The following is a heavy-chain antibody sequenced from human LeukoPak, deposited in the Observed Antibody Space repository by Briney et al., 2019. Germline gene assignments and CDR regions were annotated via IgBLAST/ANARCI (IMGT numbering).Heavy chain of an antibody. CDR3: ARGGSATYLLNWLGP. CDR1: GGSISSYY. D-gene: IGHD3-10*01. V-gene: IGHV4-59*01. J-gene: IGHJ5*02. Sequence: SETLSLTCTVSGGSISSYYWSWIRQPPGKGLEWIGYIYYSGNINYNPSLKSRVTISMYTSKNQFSLKLTSVTTTDTAVYYCARGGSATYLLNWLGPWGQGTLVTVSS. CDR2: IYYSGNI.